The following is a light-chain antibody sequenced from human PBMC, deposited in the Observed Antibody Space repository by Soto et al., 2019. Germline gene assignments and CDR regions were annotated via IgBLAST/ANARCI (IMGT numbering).Light chain of an antibody. V-gene: IGKV2-24*01. J-gene: IGKJ1*01. CDR1: QSLVHDNGDTY. CDR3: MQATHFPRT. Sequence: VLTQTPLSSPVTLGQPASISCRSSQSLVHDNGDTYLNWLQQRPGQPPRLLIYKISDRLSGGPDRFSGSVAGTDFTLRISRVEPEDVAIYYCMQATHFPRTFGQGTKVEIK. CDR2: KIS.